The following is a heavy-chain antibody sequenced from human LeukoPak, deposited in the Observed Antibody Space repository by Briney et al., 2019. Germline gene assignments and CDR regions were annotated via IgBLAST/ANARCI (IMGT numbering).Heavy chain of an antibody. CDR3: ARVVATVTTLDY. V-gene: IGHV1-2*02. Sequence: ASVKVPCKASGYTFTGYYMHWVRQAPGQGLEWMGWINPNSGGTNYAQKFQGRVTMTRDTSISTAYMELSRLRSDDTAVYYCARVVATVTTLDYWGQGTLVTVSS. CDR2: INPNSGGT. D-gene: IGHD4-11*01. CDR1: GYTFTGYY. J-gene: IGHJ4*02.